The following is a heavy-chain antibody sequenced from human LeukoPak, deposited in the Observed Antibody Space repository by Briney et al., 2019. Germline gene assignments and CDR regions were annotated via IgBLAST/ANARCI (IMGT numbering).Heavy chain of an antibody. CDR1: GFTFSSYW. D-gene: IGHD4-11*01. V-gene: IGHV3-7*01. Sequence: GGSLRLSCAASGFTFSSYWMSWVRQAPGKGLEWVANIRQDGSYKQYVDSVKGRFTISRDNAQNSLYLQMNSLRTQDTAVYYCVRLQRAVTGNYWGQGTLVTVSS. J-gene: IGHJ4*02. CDR3: VRLQRAVTGNY. CDR2: IRQDGSYK.